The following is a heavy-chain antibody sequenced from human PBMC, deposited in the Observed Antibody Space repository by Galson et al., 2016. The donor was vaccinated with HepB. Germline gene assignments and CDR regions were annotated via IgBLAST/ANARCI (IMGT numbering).Heavy chain of an antibody. CDR1: GFSVSRNY. V-gene: IGHV3-53*01. CDR3: ARDIYEGAMDV. D-gene: IGHD5/OR15-5a*01. CDR2: IYSDGRT. Sequence: LRLSCAASGFSVSRNYMTWVGQAPGKGLEWVSSIYSDGRTYYADSVKGRFTISRDNSKNTLFLQMNGLRADDTAVYYCARDIYEGAMDVWGKGTTVTVSS. J-gene: IGHJ6*03.